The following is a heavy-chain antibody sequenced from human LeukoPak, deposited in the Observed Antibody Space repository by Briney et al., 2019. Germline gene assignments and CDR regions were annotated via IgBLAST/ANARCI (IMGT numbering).Heavy chain of an antibody. Sequence: GGSLRLSCAASGFSVSSNYMSWVRQAPGKGLEWVSVIYSGGSTYYADSVKGRFTISRDNSKNTLSLQMNSLRAEDTAVYYCARTLGVGALDCWGQGTLVTVSS. J-gene: IGHJ4*02. CDR3: ARTLGVGALDC. CDR1: GFSVSSNY. V-gene: IGHV3-53*01. CDR2: IYSGGST. D-gene: IGHD1-26*01.